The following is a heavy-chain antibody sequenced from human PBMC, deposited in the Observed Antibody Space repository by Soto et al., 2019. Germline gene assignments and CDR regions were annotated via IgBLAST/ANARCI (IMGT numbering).Heavy chain of an antibody. V-gene: IGHV4-59*01. CDR2: TYYSGST. CDR1: GGSISSYY. J-gene: IGHJ3*02. D-gene: IGHD3-10*01. Sequence: SETLSLTCTVSGGSISSYYWSWIRQPPGKGLEWFGYTYYSGSTNYNPSLKSRVTISVDTSKNQFSLKLSSVTAADTAVYYCARVWGGAFDIWGQGTMVTVS. CDR3: ARVWGGAFDI.